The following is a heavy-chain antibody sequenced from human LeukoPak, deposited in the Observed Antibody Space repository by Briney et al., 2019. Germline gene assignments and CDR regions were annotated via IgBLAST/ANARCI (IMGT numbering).Heavy chain of an antibody. CDR2: INPNSGGT. CDR1: GYTSTSYD. J-gene: IGHJ5*02. D-gene: IGHD5-18*01. CDR3: AKVFRGLDTAMVTSYNWFDP. Sequence: ASVKVSCKASGYTSTSYDINWVRQATGQGLEWMGWINPNSGGTNYAQKFQGRVTMTRDTSISTAYMELSRLRSDDTAVYYCAKVFRGLDTAMVTSYNWFDPWGQGTLVTVSS. V-gene: IGHV1-2*02.